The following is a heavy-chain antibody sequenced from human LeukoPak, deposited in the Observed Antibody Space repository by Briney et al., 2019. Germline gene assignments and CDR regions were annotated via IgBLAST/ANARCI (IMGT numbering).Heavy chain of an antibody. Sequence: GASVKVSCKAPGYTFTSYAMHWVRQAPGQRLEWMGWINAGNGNTKYSQKFQGRVTITRDTSASTAYMELSSLRSEDTAVYYCARGVEVLRFLEWLDWFDPWGQGTLVTVSS. CDR3: ARGVEVLRFLEWLDWFDP. CDR1: GYTFTSYA. CDR2: INAGNGNT. V-gene: IGHV1-3*01. D-gene: IGHD3-3*01. J-gene: IGHJ5*02.